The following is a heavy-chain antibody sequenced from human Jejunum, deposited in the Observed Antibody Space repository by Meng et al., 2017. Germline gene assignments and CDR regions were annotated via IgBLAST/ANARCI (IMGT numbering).Heavy chain of an antibody. CDR1: GGSISTAGYY. Sequence: QLQRQESGPGLVTPSETLSLTCAVSGGSISTAGYYWGWIRQSPGKGLEWIGSIFYSGTTYYNPSLKSRVTISIDTSKNQFSLKMNSVTAADTAVYYCARDTAGFGPWGQGTLVTVSS. CDR2: IFYSGTT. CDR3: ARDTAGFGP. D-gene: IGHD6-13*01. J-gene: IGHJ5*02. V-gene: IGHV4-39*07.